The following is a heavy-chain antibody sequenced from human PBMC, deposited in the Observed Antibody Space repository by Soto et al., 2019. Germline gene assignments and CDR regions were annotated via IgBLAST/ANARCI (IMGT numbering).Heavy chain of an antibody. D-gene: IGHD3-22*01. J-gene: IGHJ5*01. V-gene: IGHV3-23*01. CDR3: AKDGDYYDSSGYWNWFGP. CDR1: GFTFSSYA. CDR2: ISGSGGST. Sequence: GGSLRLSCAASGFTFSSYAMSWVRQAPGKGLEWVSAISGSGGSTYYADSVKGRFTISRDNSKNTPYLQMNSLRAEDTAVYYCAKDGDYYDSSGYWNWFGPWGQGTMVTVSS.